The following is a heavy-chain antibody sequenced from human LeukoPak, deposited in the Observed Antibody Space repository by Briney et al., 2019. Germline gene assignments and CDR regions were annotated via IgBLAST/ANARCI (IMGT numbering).Heavy chain of an antibody. J-gene: IGHJ5*02. CDR1: GGSIGSGSYY. Sequence: SETLSLTCTVSGGSIGSGSYYWSWIRQPAGKGLEWTGRIYVSGRTNYNPSLKSRVTISIDMSKNQFSLRLSSVTAADTAVYYCASEYSGYDFSLTWGQGTLVTVSS. V-gene: IGHV4-61*02. CDR2: IYVSGRT. CDR3: ASEYSGYDFSLT. D-gene: IGHD5-12*01.